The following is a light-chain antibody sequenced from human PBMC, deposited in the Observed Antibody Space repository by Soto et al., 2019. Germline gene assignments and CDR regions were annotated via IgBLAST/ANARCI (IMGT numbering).Light chain of an antibody. CDR1: SSNIGAGYD. Sequence: QYVLTQPPSVSGAPGQRVTISCTGSSSNIGAGYDVHWYQQLPGTAPKLLIYGNSNRPSGVPDRFCGSKSGTSASLAITGLQAENEADYHCQSYDSSLSGSVFGGGTKLTV. J-gene: IGLJ2*01. V-gene: IGLV1-40*01. CDR2: GNS. CDR3: QSYDSSLSGSV.